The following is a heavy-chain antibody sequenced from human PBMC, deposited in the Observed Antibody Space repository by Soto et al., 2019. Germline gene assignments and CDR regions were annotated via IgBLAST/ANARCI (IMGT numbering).Heavy chain of an antibody. D-gene: IGHD3-9*01. Sequence: QVQLVQSGAEVKEPGASVKVYCKASGYTFTGYYMHWARQAPGQGLEWMGWIKSFNGDTNYAQKFQGRVTLTRDTSISAAYMELSRLKSDDTAVYYCARVVSPYYDVLTGNWFDPWGQGTLVTVSS. CDR3: ARVVSPYYDVLTGNWFDP. J-gene: IGHJ5*02. CDR2: IKSFNGDT. V-gene: IGHV1-2*02. CDR1: GYTFTGYY.